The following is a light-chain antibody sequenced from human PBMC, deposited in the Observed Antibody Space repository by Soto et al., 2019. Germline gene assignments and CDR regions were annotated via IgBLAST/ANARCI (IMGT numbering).Light chain of an antibody. J-gene: IGLJ3*02. Sequence: QTVVTQEPSLTVPPGGTFTFTCPSGTGPVTADNQPNWLQQKPGQAPRALIYSISKKHSWTPARFSGSLLGGKAALTLSGVQPEDEAEYYCLLFYHGIQRVFGGGTKVTVL. CDR2: SIS. CDR3: LLFYHGIQRV. CDR1: TGPVTADNQ. V-gene: IGLV7-43*01.